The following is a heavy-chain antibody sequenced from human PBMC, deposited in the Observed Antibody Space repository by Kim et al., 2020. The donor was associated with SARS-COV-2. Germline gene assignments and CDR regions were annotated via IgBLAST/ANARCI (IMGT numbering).Heavy chain of an antibody. J-gene: IGHJ6*02. CDR2: ISGSTGSI. Sequence: GGSLRLSCAASGFTFSNYAMSWVRQAPGKGLEWVSAISGSTGSIHYADSVKGRFTISRDNSKNTLYLQMNSLRAEDTAVYYCAKGSSSTWYAMDVWGQGTTVTVSS. D-gene: IGHD6-13*01. V-gene: IGHV3-23*01. CDR1: GFTFSNYA. CDR3: AKGSSSTWYAMDV.